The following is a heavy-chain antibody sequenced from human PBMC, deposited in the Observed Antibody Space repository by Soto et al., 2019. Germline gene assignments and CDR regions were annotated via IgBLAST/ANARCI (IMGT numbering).Heavy chain of an antibody. CDR3: TTAGTRVGYTGSY. D-gene: IGHD1-26*01. CDR1: GFSFSDAW. V-gene: IGHV3-15*06. Sequence: GGSLRLSCEASGFSFSDAWMSWVRQIPGRGLEWVGRVKTTSERGTTNYAAPVMGRFTVSRDDSKNTPYLQMDALRAEDTAIYYCTTAGTRVGYTGSYWGQGTQVTVSS. CDR2: VKTTSERGTT. J-gene: IGHJ4*02.